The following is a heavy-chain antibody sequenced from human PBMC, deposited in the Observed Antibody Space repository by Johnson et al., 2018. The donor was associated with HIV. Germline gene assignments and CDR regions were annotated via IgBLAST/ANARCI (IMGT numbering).Heavy chain of an antibody. CDR2: ISNGGSNK. Sequence: QVQLVESGGGVVQPGRSLRLSCAASGFTFSSYGMHWVRQPPGKGLEWVAVISNGGSNKYYADSVKGRFTISRDNSKNTLYLQMNSLRVEDTAVYYCAKGRNTYGAFDIWGQGTMVTVSS. D-gene: IGHD5-18*01. CDR3: AKGRNTYGAFDI. J-gene: IGHJ3*02. CDR1: GFTFSSYG. V-gene: IGHV3-30*18.